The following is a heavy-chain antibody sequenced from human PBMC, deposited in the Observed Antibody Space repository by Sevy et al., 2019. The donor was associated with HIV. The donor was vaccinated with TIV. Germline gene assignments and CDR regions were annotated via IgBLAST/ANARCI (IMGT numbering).Heavy chain of an antibody. D-gene: IGHD1-26*01. CDR3: ARPILGVTTSTYFDS. CDR1: VFPFSSFA. Sequence: GGSLRLSCSASVFPFSSFAMHWVRQAPGKGLEWVALIWYDGSQKYFADSLKGRLTISRDNSKNTLFLQMNSLRAEDTAVYYCARPILGVTTSTYFDSWGQGTLVTVYS. V-gene: IGHV3-33*01. J-gene: IGHJ4*02. CDR2: IWYDGSQK.